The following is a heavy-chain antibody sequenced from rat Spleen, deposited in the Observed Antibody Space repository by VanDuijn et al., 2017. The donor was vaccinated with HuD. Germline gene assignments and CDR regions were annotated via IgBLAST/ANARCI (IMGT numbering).Heavy chain of an antibody. V-gene: IGHV2-47*01. CDR1: GFSLTSNS. CDR2: IWTNGGT. J-gene: IGHJ2*01. Sequence: QVQLKESGPGLVQPSQTLSLTCTVSGFSLTSNSVSWVRQPPGKGLEWMGVIWTNGGTDYNSAIKSRLSISRDTSNSQVFLKMHSLQTEDTAIYFCATPGGDYYFDGSYYSYFAYWGQGVMVTVSS. CDR3: ATPGGDYYFDGSYYSYFAY. D-gene: IGHD1-12*02.